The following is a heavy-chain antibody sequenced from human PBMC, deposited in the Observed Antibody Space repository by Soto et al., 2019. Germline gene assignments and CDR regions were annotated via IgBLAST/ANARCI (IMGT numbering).Heavy chain of an antibody. CDR1: GYTFTGYY. CDR3: ARASPYSSSCQDY. D-gene: IGHD6-13*01. Sequence: EASVKVSCKASGYTFTGYYMHWVRQAPGQGLEWMGWINPNSGGANYAQKFQGWVTMTRDTSISTAYMELSRLRSDDTAVYYCARASPYSSSCQDYWGQGTLVTVSS. J-gene: IGHJ4*02. CDR2: INPNSGGA. V-gene: IGHV1-2*04.